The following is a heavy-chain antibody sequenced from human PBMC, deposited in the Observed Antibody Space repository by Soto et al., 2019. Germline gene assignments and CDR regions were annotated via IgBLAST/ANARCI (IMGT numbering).Heavy chain of an antibody. Sequence: PGGSLRLSCAASGFTFSSYEMNWVRQAPGKGLEWVSYISSSGSTIYYADSVKGRFTISRDNAKNSLYLQMNSLRAEDTAVYYCARQINSNPTQFLEISLEWLLGSGYFDYWGQGTQVTVSS. CDR3: ARQINSNPTQFLEISLEWLLGSGYFDY. V-gene: IGHV3-48*03. D-gene: IGHD3-3*01. CDR2: ISSSGSTI. CDR1: GFTFSSYE. J-gene: IGHJ4*02.